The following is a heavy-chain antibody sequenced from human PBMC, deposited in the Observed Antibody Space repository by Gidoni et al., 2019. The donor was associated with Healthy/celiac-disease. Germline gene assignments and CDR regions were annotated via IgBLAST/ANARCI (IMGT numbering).Heavy chain of an antibody. D-gene: IGHD4-17*01. V-gene: IGHV3-7*04. CDR1: GFPFRSYW. Sequence: EVQLVESGGGLVQPGGSLRLSCAASGFPFRSYWTGWVRQAPGKGLEWVANIKQDGSEKYYVDSVKGRFTISRDNAKNSLYLQMNSLRAEDTAVYYCARDHYGGNDNWFDPWGQGTLVTVSS. J-gene: IGHJ5*02. CDR3: ARDHYGGNDNWFDP. CDR2: IKQDGSEK.